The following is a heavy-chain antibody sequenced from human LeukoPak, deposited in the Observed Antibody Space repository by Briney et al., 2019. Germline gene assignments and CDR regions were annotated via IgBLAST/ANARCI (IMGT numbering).Heavy chain of an antibody. Sequence: PGGSLRLSCAASGFTFSGYGMHWLRQAPGKGLEWVAIIRYDGSNKYYADSVKGRFTISRDNSKNALYLQMNSLRAEDTAVYYCAKDRFGMIVVVTLDYWSQGTLVTVSS. V-gene: IGHV3-30*02. CDR3: AKDRFGMIVVVTLDY. CDR1: GFTFSGYG. D-gene: IGHD3-22*01. CDR2: IRYDGSNK. J-gene: IGHJ4*02.